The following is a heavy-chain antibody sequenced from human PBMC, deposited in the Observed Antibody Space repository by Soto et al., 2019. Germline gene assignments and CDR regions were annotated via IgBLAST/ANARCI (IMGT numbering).Heavy chain of an antibody. CDR2: IYYSGST. CDR1: GGSISSYY. Sequence: SETLSLTRTVSGGSISSYYWSWIRQPPGKGLEWIGYIYYSGSTNYNPSLKSRVTISVDTSKNQFSLKLSSVTAADTAVYYCARVRRADAFDIWGQGTMVTVSS. V-gene: IGHV4-59*01. J-gene: IGHJ3*02. CDR3: ARVRRADAFDI.